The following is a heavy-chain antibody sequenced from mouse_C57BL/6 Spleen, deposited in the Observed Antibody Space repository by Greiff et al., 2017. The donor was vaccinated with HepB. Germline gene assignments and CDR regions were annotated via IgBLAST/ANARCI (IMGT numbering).Heavy chain of an antibody. CDR3: TTDSSGYVAY. D-gene: IGHD3-2*02. Sequence: VQLKESGAELVRPGASVKLSCTASGFNIKDDHMHWVKQRPEQGLEWIGWIDPENGDTEYASKFQGKATITADTSSNTAYLQLSSLTSEDTAVYYCTTDSSGYVAYWGQGTLVTVSA. V-gene: IGHV14-4*01. J-gene: IGHJ3*01. CDR2: IDPENGDT. CDR1: GFNIKDDH.